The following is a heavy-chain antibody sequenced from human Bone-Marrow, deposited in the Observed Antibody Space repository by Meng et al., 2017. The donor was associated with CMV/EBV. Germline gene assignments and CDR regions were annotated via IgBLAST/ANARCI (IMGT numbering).Heavy chain of an antibody. CDR3: ASGNYDFWSGYLLDY. CDR1: GYTFTGYY. J-gene: IGHJ4*02. Sequence: ASVKVSCKASGYTFTGYYMHWVRQAPGQGLEWMGWINPNSGGTNYAQKFQGRVTMTRDTSISTAYMELSRPRSDDTAVYDCASGNYDFWSGYLLDYWGQGTLVTVSS. CDR2: INPNSGGT. D-gene: IGHD3-3*01. V-gene: IGHV1-2*02.